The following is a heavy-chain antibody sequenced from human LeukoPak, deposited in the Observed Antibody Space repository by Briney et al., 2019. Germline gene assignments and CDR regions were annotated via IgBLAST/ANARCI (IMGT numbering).Heavy chain of an antibody. Sequence: PGGSLRLSCAASGFTFTTYAMSWVRQAPGKRLEWVSTISYSGDSTYYTDSVKGRFTMSRDNSKNTLYLQMNSLRVEDTALYYCAKDYGTTVIRNFYDCWGQGTLVTVSS. CDR1: GFTFTTYA. D-gene: IGHD4-17*01. CDR3: AKDYGTTVIRNFYDC. CDR2: ISYSGDST. V-gene: IGHV3-23*01. J-gene: IGHJ4*02.